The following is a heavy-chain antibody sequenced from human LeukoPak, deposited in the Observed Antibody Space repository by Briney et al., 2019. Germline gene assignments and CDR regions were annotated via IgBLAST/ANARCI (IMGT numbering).Heavy chain of an antibody. V-gene: IGHV3-74*01. D-gene: IGHD3-10*01. CDR3: ARDPSAFAGYFDY. Sequence: GGSLRLSCAASEFTFRTYWMHWVRQAPGKGLVWVSRIEGDGSSTNYADSVKGRFTISRDNAKNTLYLQMDSLRAEDTAVYYCARDPSAFAGYFDYWGRGTLVTVSS. J-gene: IGHJ4*02. CDR1: EFTFRTYW. CDR2: IEGDGSST.